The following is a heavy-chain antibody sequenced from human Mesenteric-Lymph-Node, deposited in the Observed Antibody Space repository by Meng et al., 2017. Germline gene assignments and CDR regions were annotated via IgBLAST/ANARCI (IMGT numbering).Heavy chain of an antibody. CDR1: GGSISSFS. CDR2: MYSSGRT. J-gene: IGHJ4*02. Sequence: SETLSLTCTVSGGSISSFSWSWIRQPAGKGLEWIGRMYSSGRTDHNPSLKSRVTMSVDTSKNQLSLHLSSVTAADTAVYYCAVWQWPYDYWGQGTLVTVSS. V-gene: IGHV4-4*07. D-gene: IGHD6-19*01. CDR3: AVWQWPYDY.